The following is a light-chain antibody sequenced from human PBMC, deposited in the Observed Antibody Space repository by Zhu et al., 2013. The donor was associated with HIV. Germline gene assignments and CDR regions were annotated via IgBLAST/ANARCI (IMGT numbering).Light chain of an antibody. V-gene: IGKV3-20*01. CDR1: QSVSSSY. J-gene: IGKJ1*01. CDR3: QRFGSSYTWT. Sequence: EIVLTQSLGTLSLSPGERATLSCRASQSVSSSYLAWYQQKPGQAPRLLLYGSSSRAPGIPDRFSGGGSGTVFTLTITGLEPEDFGMYFCQRFGSSYTWTFGQGTNVEIK. CDR2: GSS.